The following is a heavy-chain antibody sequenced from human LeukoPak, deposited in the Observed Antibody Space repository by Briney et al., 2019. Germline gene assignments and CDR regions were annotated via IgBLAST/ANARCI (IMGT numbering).Heavy chain of an antibody. CDR1: GFTFDGYG. D-gene: IGHD2-21*02. CDR2: IVCDGGST. V-gene: IGHV3-20*04. Sequence: GGSLRLSCAASGFTFDGYGMSWVRQAPGKGLKWVSGIVCDGGSTGYADSVKGRFTISRDNSKNSLYLQMNSLRPEDTAVYYCARPHIVVVTTSRWGLDYWGQGALVTVSS. J-gene: IGHJ4*02. CDR3: ARPHIVVVTTSRWGLDY.